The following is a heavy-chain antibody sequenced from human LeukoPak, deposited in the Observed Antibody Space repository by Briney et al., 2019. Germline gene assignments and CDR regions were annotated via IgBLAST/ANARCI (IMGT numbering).Heavy chain of an antibody. J-gene: IGHJ4*02. CDR2: IKEDGNEK. D-gene: IGHD3-22*01. Sequence: GGSLRLSCAASGFTFSRNWMNWVRQAPGKGLEWVANIKEDGNEKFYVDSVKGRFTISRDNAENSLYLQMNSLRAEDTAVYYCARDKYESRGWDFDYWGQGTLVTVSS. V-gene: IGHV3-7*04. CDR3: ARDKYESRGWDFDY. CDR1: GFTFSRNW.